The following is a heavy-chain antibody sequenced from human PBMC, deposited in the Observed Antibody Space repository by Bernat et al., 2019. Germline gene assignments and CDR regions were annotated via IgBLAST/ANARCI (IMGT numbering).Heavy chain of an antibody. CDR2: IWYDGSNK. D-gene: IGHD1-26*01. J-gene: IGHJ4*02. V-gene: IGHV3-33*01. CDR3: ARDWGIVGATPRVFD. CDR1: GFTFSSYG. Sequence: QVQLVESGGGVVQPGRSLRLSCAASGFTFSSYGMHWVRQAPGKGLEWVAVIWYDGSNKYYADSVKGRFTISRDNSKNTLYLQMNSLRAEDTAVYYCARDWGIVGATPRVFDWGQGTLVTVSS.